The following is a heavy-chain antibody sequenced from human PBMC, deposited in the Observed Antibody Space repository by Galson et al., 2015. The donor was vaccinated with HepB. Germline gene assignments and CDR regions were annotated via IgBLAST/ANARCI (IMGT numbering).Heavy chain of an antibody. D-gene: IGHD6-19*01. Sequence: SVKVSCKASGYTFISYYIHWVRQAPGQGLEWMGIINPSGGSTSYAQDFQGRVTMTSDTSTSTVHMGLSSLRSEDTAVYYCARDTAVAGNKFDYWGQGTLVTVSS. J-gene: IGHJ4*02. CDR2: INPSGGST. CDR1: GYTFISYY. CDR3: ARDTAVAGNKFDY. V-gene: IGHV1-46*01.